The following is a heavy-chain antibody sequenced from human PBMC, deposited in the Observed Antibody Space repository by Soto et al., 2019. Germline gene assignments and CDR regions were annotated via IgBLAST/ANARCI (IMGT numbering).Heavy chain of an antibody. CDR2: VSARGGST. J-gene: IGHJ3*02. Sequence: GGSLRLSCAASGFTFSSYAMSWVRQAPGKGLEWVSGVSARGGSTDYADSVKGRFTISRDNSENTLYLQMNSLRAEDTAVYYCAKERILETMGNEAVDIWGQGTMVTVSS. CDR3: AKERILETMGNEAVDI. V-gene: IGHV3-23*01. CDR1: GFTFSSYA. D-gene: IGHD3-10*01.